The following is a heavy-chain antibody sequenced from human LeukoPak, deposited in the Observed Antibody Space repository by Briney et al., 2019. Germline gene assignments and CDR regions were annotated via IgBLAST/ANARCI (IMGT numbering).Heavy chain of an antibody. CDR2: ISRSSIYK. CDR3: AKEAYCSSTSCYYDNDYYYYYMDV. CDR1: GFTFSSYS. Sequence: GGSLRLSCAASGFTFSSYSMNWVRQAPGKGLEWVSSISRSSIYKYYADSVKGRFTISRDNSKNTLYLQMNSLRAEDTAVYYCAKEAYCSSTSCYYDNDYYYYYMDVWGKGTTVTISS. J-gene: IGHJ6*03. D-gene: IGHD2-2*01. V-gene: IGHV3-21*04.